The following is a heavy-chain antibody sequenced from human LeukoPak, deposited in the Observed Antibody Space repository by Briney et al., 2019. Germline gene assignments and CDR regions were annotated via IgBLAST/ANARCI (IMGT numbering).Heavy chain of an antibody. Sequence: GGSLRLSCAASGFTFSTYWMHWVRQAPGTGLVWVSLINSDGSSTNYADSVKGRFTVSRDNAKNTLYLQMNSLRAEDTAVYYCATDVPAVTIFGYWGQGTLVTVSS. CDR1: GFTFSTYW. CDR3: ATDVPAVTIFGY. V-gene: IGHV3-74*01. J-gene: IGHJ4*02. D-gene: IGHD2-2*01. CDR2: INSDGSST.